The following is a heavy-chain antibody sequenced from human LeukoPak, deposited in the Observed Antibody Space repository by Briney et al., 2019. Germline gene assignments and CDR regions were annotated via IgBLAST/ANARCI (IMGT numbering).Heavy chain of an antibody. CDR1: GFTFDDYG. V-gene: IGHV3-23*01. CDR3: AKDQVSYGFDY. CDR2: ISGSGGST. J-gene: IGHJ4*02. Sequence: GGSLRLSCAASGFTFDDYGMSWVRQAPGKGLEWVSAISGSGGSTYYADSVKGRFTISRDNSKNTLYLQMNSLRAEDTAVYYCAKDQVSYGFDYWGQGTLVTVSS. D-gene: IGHD5-18*01.